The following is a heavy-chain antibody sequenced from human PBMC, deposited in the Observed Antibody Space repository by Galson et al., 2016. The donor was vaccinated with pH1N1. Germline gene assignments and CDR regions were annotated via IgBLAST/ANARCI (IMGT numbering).Heavy chain of an antibody. Sequence: SVKVSCKASGYTFTFTGYFIHWVRQAPGQGLEFEWMGRINPYSGDTDFAQNFQGRVTMTRDTSIGTAYMGVSRLTSDDTAIYYCARDVAPPGHYAMDVWGPGTPVTVPS. CDR2: INPYSGDT. CDR3: ARDVAPPGHYAMDV. V-gene: IGHV1-2*06. J-gene: IGHJ6*02. CDR1: GYTFTFTGYF.